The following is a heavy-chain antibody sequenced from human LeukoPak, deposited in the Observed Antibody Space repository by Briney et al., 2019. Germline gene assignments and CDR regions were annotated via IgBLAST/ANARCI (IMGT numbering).Heavy chain of an antibody. Sequence: ASVKVSCKASGGTFSSYAISWVRQAPGQGLEWMGGIIPIFGTANYAQKFQGRVTITADESTSTAYMELSSLRSEDTAVYYCARREVKAAPDDYYYYGMDVLGKGTTVTVSS. CDR1: GGTFSSYA. V-gene: IGHV1-69*01. J-gene: IGHJ6*04. CDR3: ARREVKAAPDDYYYYGMDV. D-gene: IGHD6-13*01. CDR2: IIPIFGTA.